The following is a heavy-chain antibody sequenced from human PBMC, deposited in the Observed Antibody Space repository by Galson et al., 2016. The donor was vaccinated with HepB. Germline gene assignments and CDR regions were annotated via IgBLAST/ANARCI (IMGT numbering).Heavy chain of an antibody. CDR2: INPNGDGI. Sequence: SVKVSCKASGYTFTTFYMHWVRQAPGQGLEWMGIINPNGDGITYAQKFQDRLIMTRDTSTTTVYMELSSLRSEDTAVYYCATTMEDYGGYADYYYYPLDVWGRGTTVTVSS. CDR3: ATTMEDYGGYADYYYYPLDV. V-gene: IGHV1-46*01. J-gene: IGHJ6*02. CDR1: GYTFTTFY. D-gene: IGHD4-23*01.